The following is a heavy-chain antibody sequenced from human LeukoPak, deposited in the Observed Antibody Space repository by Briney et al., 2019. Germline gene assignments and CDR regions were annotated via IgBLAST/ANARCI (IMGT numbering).Heavy chain of an antibody. CDR1: GLTFSSYS. CDR2: ISSSSNYI. Sequence: GGSLRLSCAASGLTFSSYSMNWVRQAPGKGLEWVSSISSSSNYIYYADSVKGRFTISRDNAKNSLYLQMNSLRAEDTAVYYCATREVVPAAPFDYWGQGTLVTVSS. J-gene: IGHJ4*02. D-gene: IGHD2-2*01. V-gene: IGHV3-21*04. CDR3: ATREVVPAAPFDY.